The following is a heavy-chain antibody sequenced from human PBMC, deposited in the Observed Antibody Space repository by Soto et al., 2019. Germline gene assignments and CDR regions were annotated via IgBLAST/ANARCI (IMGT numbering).Heavy chain of an antibody. CDR2: IYPGDSDT. V-gene: IGHV5-51*01. CDR1: GYSFTSYW. CDR3: ARLGGRIAVAGTVDYYYYGMDV. J-gene: IGHJ6*02. D-gene: IGHD6-19*01. Sequence: GESLKISCKGSGYSFTSYWIGWVRQMPGKGLEWMGIIYPGDSDTRYSPSFQGQVTISADKSISTAYLQWSSLKASDTAMYYCARLGGRIAVAGTVDYYYYGMDVWGQGTTVTVSS.